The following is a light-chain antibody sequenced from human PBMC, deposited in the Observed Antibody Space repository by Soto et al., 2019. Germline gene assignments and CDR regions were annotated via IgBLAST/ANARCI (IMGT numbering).Light chain of an antibody. V-gene: IGLV1-44*01. CDR2: IND. CDR3: ASWDDRLKGYV. J-gene: IGLJ1*01. CDR1: RSNIGSNS. Sequence: QSVLTQPPSVSGTPGQGVIISCSGSRSNIGSNSVNWYQQLPGTAPKLLIYINDQRPSGVPDRFSGSTSGTSVSLAISGLQSEDEADYYCASWDDRLKGYVFXTGTKLTV.